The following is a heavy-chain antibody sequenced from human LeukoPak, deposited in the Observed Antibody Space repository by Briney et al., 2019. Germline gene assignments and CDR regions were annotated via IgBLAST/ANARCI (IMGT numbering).Heavy chain of an antibody. CDR3: ALYDFWSGYSTY. J-gene: IGHJ4*02. D-gene: IGHD3-3*01. Sequence: SETLSLTCAVYGGSFSGYYWSWIRQPPGKGLEWIGEINHRGSTNYNPSLKSRVTISVDTSKNQFSLKLSSVTAADTAVYYCALYDFWSGYSTYWGQGTLVTVSS. CDR1: GGSFSGYY. V-gene: IGHV4-34*01. CDR2: INHRGST.